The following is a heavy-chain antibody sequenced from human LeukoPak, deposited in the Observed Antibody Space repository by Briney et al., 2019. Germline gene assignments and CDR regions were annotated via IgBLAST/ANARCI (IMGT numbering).Heavy chain of an antibody. CDR3: ARRTGGYYFFPVPGSWFDP. V-gene: IGHV4-39*07. Sequence: PSETLSLTCTVSGGSVSSSSYYWSWIRQPPGKGLEWIGEINHSGSTNYNPSLKSRVTISVDTSKNQFSLKLSSVTAADTAVYYCARRTGGYYFFPVPGSWFDPWGQGTLVTVSS. D-gene: IGHD3-22*01. CDR2: INHSGST. CDR1: GGSVSSSSYY. J-gene: IGHJ5*02.